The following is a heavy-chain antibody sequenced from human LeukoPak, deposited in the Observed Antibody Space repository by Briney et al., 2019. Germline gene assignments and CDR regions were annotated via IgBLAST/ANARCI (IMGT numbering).Heavy chain of an antibody. CDR3: ARVNAPYYYYYIDV. CDR1: GGSFSSGGYS. Sequence: SQTLSLTCTASGGSFSSGGYSWSWIRQHPGKGLEWIGYIYYSGSTYYNPSLKSRVTISVDTSKNQFSPKLSSVTAADTAVYYCARVNAPYYYYYIDVWGKGTTVTVSS. V-gene: IGHV4-31*03. J-gene: IGHJ6*03. CDR2: IYYSGST.